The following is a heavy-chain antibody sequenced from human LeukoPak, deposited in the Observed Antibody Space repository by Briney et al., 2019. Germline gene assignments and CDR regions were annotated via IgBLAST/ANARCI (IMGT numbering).Heavy chain of an antibody. CDR3: ARTKGIAVAGTYDY. CDR1: GDSVSSNIAA. V-gene: IGHV6-1*01. Sequence: SQTLSLTCAISGDSVSSNIAAWNWIRQSPSRGLEWLGRTYYRSKWYNDYAVSVKSRITINPDTSKNQFSLQLNSVTPEDTAVYYCARTKGIAVAGTYDYWGQGTLVTVSS. J-gene: IGHJ4*02. CDR2: TYYRSKWYN. D-gene: IGHD6-19*01.